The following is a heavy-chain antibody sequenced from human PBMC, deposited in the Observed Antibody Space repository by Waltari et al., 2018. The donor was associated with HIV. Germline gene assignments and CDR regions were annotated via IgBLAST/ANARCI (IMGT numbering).Heavy chain of an antibody. CDR1: GFTVSSNY. CDR2: IYSGGST. V-gene: IGHV3-53*01. D-gene: IGHD5-18*01. J-gene: IGHJ4*02. CDR3: ARDRGDSFFPY. Sequence: EVQLVQSGGGLIQPGGSLRLSCAASGFTVSSNYMSWVRQAPGQGLEWVSVIYSGGSTFYADSVQGRFTISRDNAKNTLFLQLNSQRAEDTAVYYCARDRGDSFFPYWGQGTLVTVSS.